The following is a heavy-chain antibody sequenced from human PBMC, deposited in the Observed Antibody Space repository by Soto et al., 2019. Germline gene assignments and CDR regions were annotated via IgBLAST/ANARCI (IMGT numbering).Heavy chain of an antibody. Sequence: SETLSLTCTVSGCSVSSGSYYWSWIRQPPGKGLEWIGYIYYSGSTNYNPSLKRRVTISVDXSKNQFSLKLSSVTAADTAVCYCAKIFGKVDYWVQGTMVTVSS. CDR3: AKIFGKVDY. V-gene: IGHV4-61*01. J-gene: IGHJ4*02. D-gene: IGHD3-3*01. CDR1: GCSVSSGSYY. CDR2: IYYSGST.